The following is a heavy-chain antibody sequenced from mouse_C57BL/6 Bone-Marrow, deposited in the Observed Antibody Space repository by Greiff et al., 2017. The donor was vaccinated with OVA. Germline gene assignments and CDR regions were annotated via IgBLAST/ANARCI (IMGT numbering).Heavy chain of an antibody. Sequence: EVKLQESGAELVRPGASVKLSCTASGFNIKDDYMHWVKQRPEQGLEWIGWIDPENGDTEYASKFQGKATITADTSSNTAYLQLSSLTSEDTAVYYCTTYYYGPSYWYCDVWGTGTTVTVSS. CDR2: IDPENGDT. J-gene: IGHJ1*03. CDR1: GFNIKDDY. D-gene: IGHD2-1*01. V-gene: IGHV14-4*01. CDR3: TTYYYGPSYWYCDV.